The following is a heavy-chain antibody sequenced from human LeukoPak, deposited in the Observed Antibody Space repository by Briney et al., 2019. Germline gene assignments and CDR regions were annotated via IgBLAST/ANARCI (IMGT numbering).Heavy chain of an antibody. D-gene: IGHD3-10*01. CDR3: ATEGEFAHFDY. CDR2: IWYDGSNK. J-gene: IGHJ4*02. V-gene: IGHV3-33*01. Sequence: PGGSLRLSCAASGFTFSSYGMHWVRQAPGKGLEWVAVIWYDGSNKYYADSVKGRFTISRDNSKNTLYLQMNSLRAEDTAVYYCATEGEFAHFDYWGQGTLVTVSS. CDR1: GFTFSSYG.